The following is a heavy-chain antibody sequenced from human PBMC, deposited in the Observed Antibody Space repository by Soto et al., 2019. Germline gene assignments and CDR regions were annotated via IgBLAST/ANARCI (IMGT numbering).Heavy chain of an antibody. Sequence: QITLKESGPSPVKPTQTLTVTCTFSGFSLSNSGVGVAWIRQPPGKALEWLALIYGDNDKRYSPSLKTRLTIPKATSKNQAVLTLPNMDPVDTATYYCAHCTLHDYGDYDTGTSHVFDSWGQGTLVTVPS. CDR3: AHCTLHDYGDYDTGTSHVFDS. CDR2: IYGDNDK. D-gene: IGHD4-17*01. V-gene: IGHV2-5*02. J-gene: IGHJ4*02. CDR1: GFSLSNSGVG.